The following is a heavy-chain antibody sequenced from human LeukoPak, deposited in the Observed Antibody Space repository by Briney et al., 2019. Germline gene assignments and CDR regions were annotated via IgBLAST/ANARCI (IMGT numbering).Heavy chain of an antibody. CDR2: ISWNSGSI. Sequence: PGGSLRLSCAASGFTFDDYAMHWVRQAPGKGLEWVSGISWNSGSIGYADSVKGRFTISRDNAKNSLYLQMNSLRAEDTAVYYCARAELWLLSYWGQGTLVTVSS. J-gene: IGHJ4*02. D-gene: IGHD5-18*01. CDR1: GFTFDDYA. CDR3: ARAELWLLSY. V-gene: IGHV3-9*01.